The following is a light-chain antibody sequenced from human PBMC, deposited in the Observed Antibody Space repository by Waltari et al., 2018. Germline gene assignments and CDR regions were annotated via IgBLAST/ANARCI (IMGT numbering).Light chain of an antibody. CDR3: QKYDSAPQT. CDR2: GAS. CDR1: QGISID. V-gene: IGKV1-27*01. J-gene: IGKJ1*01. Sequence: DIQLTQSPSSLSASVGDRLPITCRASQGISIDLAWYQQKPGKAPKLLISGASTLQFGVPSRFSGSGSGTDFTLTISGLQPDDFATYYCQKYDSAPQTFGQGTKVEIK.